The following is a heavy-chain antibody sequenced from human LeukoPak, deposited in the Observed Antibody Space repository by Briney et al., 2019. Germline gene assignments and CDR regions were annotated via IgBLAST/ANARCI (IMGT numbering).Heavy chain of an antibody. D-gene: IGHD2-15*01. V-gene: IGHV3-21*01. Sequence: GGSLRLSCAASGFTFSSYEMNWVRQAPGKGLEWVSSISSSSSYIYYADSVKGRFTISRDNAKNSLYLQMNSLRAEDTAVYYCARDQIVVVVAAHYYYYMDVWGKGTTVTVSS. CDR1: GFTFSSYE. J-gene: IGHJ6*03. CDR3: ARDQIVVVVAAHYYYYMDV. CDR2: ISSSSSYI.